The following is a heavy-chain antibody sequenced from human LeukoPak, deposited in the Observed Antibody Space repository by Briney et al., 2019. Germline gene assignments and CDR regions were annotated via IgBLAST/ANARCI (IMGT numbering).Heavy chain of an antibody. J-gene: IGHJ3*02. CDR2: INLSGST. D-gene: IGHD3-10*01. CDR1: GGSFSGYY. Sequence: SETLSLTCAVYGGSFSGYYWSWIRQPPGKGLEWIGEINLSGSTNYNPSLKSRVTISVDTSKNQFSLKLSSVTAADTAVYYCARDVLLWFGEPIQTTNYAFDIWGQGTMVTVSS. CDR3: ARDVLLWFGEPIQTTNYAFDI. V-gene: IGHV4-34*01.